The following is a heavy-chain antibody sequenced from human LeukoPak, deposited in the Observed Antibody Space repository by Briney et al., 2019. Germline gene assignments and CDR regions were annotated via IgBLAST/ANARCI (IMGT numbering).Heavy chain of an antibody. Sequence: SETLSLTCTVTGGSTSSYYWSWIRQPAGKGLERIGRINTSGSTNYNPSLKSRVTMSVDTSKNQFSLKLSSVTAADTAVYYCAREGVVAATQFDYWGQGTLVTVSS. CDR2: INTSGST. V-gene: IGHV4-4*07. D-gene: IGHD2-15*01. J-gene: IGHJ4*02. CDR3: AREGVVAATQFDY. CDR1: GGSTSSYY.